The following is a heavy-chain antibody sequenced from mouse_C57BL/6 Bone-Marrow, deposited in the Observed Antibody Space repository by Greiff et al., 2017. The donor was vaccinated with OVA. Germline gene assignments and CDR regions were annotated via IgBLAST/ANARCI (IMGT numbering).Heavy chain of an antibody. CDR2: INPNNGGT. D-gene: IGHD2-4*01. CDR3: ARERDYYDYDPYWYFDV. V-gene: IGHV1-22*01. Sequence: EVQLQQSGPELVKPGASVKMSCKASGYTFTDYNMHWVKQSHGKSLEWIGYINPNNGGTSYNQKFKGKATLTENKSSSTASMELRSLTSEDSAVYYCARERDYYDYDPYWYFDVWGTGTTVTVSS. J-gene: IGHJ1*03. CDR1: GYTFTDYN.